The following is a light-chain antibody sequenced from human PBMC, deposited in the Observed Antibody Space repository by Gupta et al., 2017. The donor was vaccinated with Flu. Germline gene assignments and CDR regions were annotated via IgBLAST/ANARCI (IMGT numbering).Light chain of an antibody. CDR3: QQRLNCPVT. Sequence: EIVFTQSPATLSLSPGERATLSRRASQSVSSYLAWYQQKPGQAPRLLIYDASNTAPGLPARFSGSACGAYFTLTISILDPEDFAVYCCQQRLNCPVTFGGGTKLEIK. CDR1: QSVSSY. J-gene: IGKJ4*01. V-gene: IGKV3-11*01. CDR2: DAS.